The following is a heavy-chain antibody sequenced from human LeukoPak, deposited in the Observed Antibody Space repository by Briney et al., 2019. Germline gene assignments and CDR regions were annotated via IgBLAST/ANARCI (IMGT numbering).Heavy chain of an antibody. CDR3: ARDWAGYGMDV. CDR2: ISSSSSYI. V-gene: IGHV3-21*01. CDR1: GFTFSRYS. Sequence: SGGSLRLSCAASGFTFSRYSMNWVRQAPGKGLEWVSSISSSSSYIYYADSVKGRFTISRDNAKNSLYLQMNSLRAEDTAVYYCARDWAGYGMDVWGQGTTVTVSS. D-gene: IGHD7-27*01. J-gene: IGHJ6*02.